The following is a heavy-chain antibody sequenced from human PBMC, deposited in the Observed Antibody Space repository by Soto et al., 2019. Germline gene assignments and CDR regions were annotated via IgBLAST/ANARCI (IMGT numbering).Heavy chain of an antibody. CDR1: GFTFSNYA. CDR3: ATTDKVHSQSSGWANRFDS. J-gene: IGHJ4*02. CDR2: ITSAGST. D-gene: IGHD6-19*01. V-gene: IGHV3-23*01. Sequence: EVQLLESGGDLAQPGGSLRLICAASGFTFSNYAMTWVRQSPGKGLEWVSTITSAGSTFYGDTVKGRFTISRDNSKSTLYLQMNSLGAEDTAVYYCATTDKVHSQSSGWANRFDSWGQGTLVTVSS.